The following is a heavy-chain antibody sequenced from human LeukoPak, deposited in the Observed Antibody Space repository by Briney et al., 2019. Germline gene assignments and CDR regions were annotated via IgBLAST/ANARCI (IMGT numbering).Heavy chain of an antibody. CDR1: GYSISSGYY. J-gene: IGHJ6*03. CDR3: ARVQIVVVPAAKGRYYMDV. D-gene: IGHD2-2*01. CDR2: IYHSGST. V-gene: IGHV4-38-2*01. Sequence: PSETLSLTCAVSGYSISSGYYWGWIRQPPGKGLEWIGSIYHSGSTYYNPSLKSRVTISVDTSKNQFSLKLSSVTAADTAVYYCARVQIVVVPAAKGRYYMDVWGKGTTVTVSS.